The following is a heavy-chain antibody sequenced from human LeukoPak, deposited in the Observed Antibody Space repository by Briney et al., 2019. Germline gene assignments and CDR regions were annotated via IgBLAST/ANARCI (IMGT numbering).Heavy chain of an antibody. J-gene: IGHJ4*02. Sequence: SETLSLTCTVSGGSISSSSYYWGWIRQPAGKGLEWIGRIYTSGSTNYNPSLKSRVTISVDTSKNQFSLKLSSVTAADTAVYYCAMYCSSTSCYPFGYWGQGTLVTVSS. CDR1: GGSISSSSYY. V-gene: IGHV4-61*02. CDR2: IYTSGST. D-gene: IGHD2-2*01. CDR3: AMYCSSTSCYPFGY.